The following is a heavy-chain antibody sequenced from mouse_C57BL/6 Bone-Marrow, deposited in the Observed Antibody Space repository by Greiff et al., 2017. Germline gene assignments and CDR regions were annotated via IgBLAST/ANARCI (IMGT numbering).Heavy chain of an antibody. CDR2: IDPSDSYT. CDR3: AREGYSGDFDY. Sequence: QVQLQQPGAELVMPGASVKLSCKASGYTFTSYWMHWVKQRPGQGLEWIGEIDPSDSYTNYNQKFKGKSTLTVDKSSSPAYMQLSSRTSEDSAVYYCAREGYSGDFDYWGQGTTLTVSS. D-gene: IGHD2-12*01. CDR1: GYTFTSYW. V-gene: IGHV1-69*01. J-gene: IGHJ2*01.